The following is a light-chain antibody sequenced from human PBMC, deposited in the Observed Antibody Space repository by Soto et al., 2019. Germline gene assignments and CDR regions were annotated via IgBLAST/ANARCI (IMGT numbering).Light chain of an antibody. V-gene: IGLV2-14*01. CDR1: SSDVGGYNY. CDR3: SSYTSSSTPYV. J-gene: IGLJ1*01. Sequence: QSVLTQPASVYGSPAESITISCTGTSSDVGGYNYVSWYQQHPGKAPKLMIYDVSNRPSGVSNRFSGSKSGNTASLTISGLQAEDEADYYCSSYTSSSTPYVFGTGTKVTV. CDR2: DVS.